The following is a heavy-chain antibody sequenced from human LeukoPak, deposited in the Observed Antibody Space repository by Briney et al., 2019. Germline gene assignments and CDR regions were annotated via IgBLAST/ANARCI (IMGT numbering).Heavy chain of an antibody. D-gene: IGHD6-6*01. CDR3: ARASRIAARHIDY. J-gene: IGHJ4*02. V-gene: IGHV5-51*01. CDR2: IYPGDSDT. Sequence: GESLKISCKGSGYTFTSYWIGWVRQMPGKGLEWMGIIYPGDSDTRYSPSFQGQVTISADKSISTAYLQWSSLKASDTAMYYCARASRIAARHIDYWGQGTLVTVSS. CDR1: GYTFTSYW.